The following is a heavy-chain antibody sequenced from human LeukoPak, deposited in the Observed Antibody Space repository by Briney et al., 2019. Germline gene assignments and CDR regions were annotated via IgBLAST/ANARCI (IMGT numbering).Heavy chain of an antibody. CDR2: IYHSGST. V-gene: IGHV4-30-2*01. D-gene: IGHD6-13*01. CDR3: ASIAAAGIRGYFDY. CDR1: GGSISSGGYY. Sequence: SETLSLTCTVSGGSISSGGYYWSWIRQPPGKGLEWIGYIYHSGSTYYNPSLKSRVTISVDRSKNQFSLKLSSVTAADTAVYYCASIAAAGIRGYFDYWGQGTLVTVSS. J-gene: IGHJ4*02.